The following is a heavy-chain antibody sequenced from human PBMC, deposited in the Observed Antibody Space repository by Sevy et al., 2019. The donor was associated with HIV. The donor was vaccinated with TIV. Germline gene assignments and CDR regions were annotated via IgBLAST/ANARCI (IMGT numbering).Heavy chain of an antibody. CDR1: GGCIRSGTYY. V-gene: IGHV4-61*02. CDR3: ARSMVRGNTPHLDTFHY. CDR2: IYTTGST. Sequence: SETLSLTCTVSGGCIRSGTYYWNWIRQPAGKRLEWIGRIYTTGSTDYNPSLKSRVTISVDTSKNQFSLTLSSVTAADTAVYYCARSMVRGNTPHLDTFHYWGQGTLVTVSS. J-gene: IGHJ4*02. D-gene: IGHD3-10*01.